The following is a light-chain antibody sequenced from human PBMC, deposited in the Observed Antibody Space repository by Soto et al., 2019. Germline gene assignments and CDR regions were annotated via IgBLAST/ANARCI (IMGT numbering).Light chain of an antibody. CDR2: AAS. CDR3: QQYDDWPPVT. J-gene: IGKJ5*01. Sequence: EVVMTQSPATLSVSPGDRATLSCRASHSVSSNLAWYQHRPGQAPRLLIFAASTRAAGVSSRFSGSGSGTEFTLTISSLRSEDFAVYYCQQYDDWPPVTFGQGTRLEI. V-gene: IGKV3-15*01. CDR1: HSVSSN.